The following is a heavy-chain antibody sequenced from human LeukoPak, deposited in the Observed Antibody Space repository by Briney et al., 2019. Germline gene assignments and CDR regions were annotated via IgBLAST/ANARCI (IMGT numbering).Heavy chain of an antibody. V-gene: IGHV1-8*03. Sequence: ASVKVSCKASGYTFTSYDINWVRQATGQGLEWMGWMNPNSGNTGYAQKFQGRVTITRNTSISTAYMELSSLRSEDTAVYYCARAPHYYGSGSYSYYYYYMDVWGKGTTVTVSS. CDR1: GYTFTSYD. D-gene: IGHD3-10*01. CDR2: MNPNSGNT. CDR3: ARAPHYYGSGSYSYYYYYMDV. J-gene: IGHJ6*03.